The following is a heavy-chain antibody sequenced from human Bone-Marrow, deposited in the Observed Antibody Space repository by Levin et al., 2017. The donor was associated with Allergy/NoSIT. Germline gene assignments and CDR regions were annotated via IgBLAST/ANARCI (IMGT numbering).Heavy chain of an antibody. CDR2: ISWNSGSI. CDR1: GFTFDDYA. V-gene: IGHV3-9*01. CDR3: AKALNGSGSYYFGVGRCY. Sequence: SLKISCAASGFTFDDYAMHWVRQAPGKGLEWVSGISWNSGSIGYADSVKGRFTISRDNAKNSLYLQMNSLRAEDTALYYCAKALNGSGSYYFGVGRCYWGQGTLVTVSS. D-gene: IGHD3-10*01. J-gene: IGHJ4*02.